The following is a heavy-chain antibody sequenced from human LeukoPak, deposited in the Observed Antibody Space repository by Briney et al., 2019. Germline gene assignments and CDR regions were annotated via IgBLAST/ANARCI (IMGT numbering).Heavy chain of an antibody. CDR3: AREFRGASSGWHRGYWYFDL. J-gene: IGHJ2*01. CDR1: GFTFSSYE. D-gene: IGHD6-19*01. Sequence: AGGSLRLSCAASGFTFSSYEMNWVRQAPGKGLEWVSYISSSGSTIYYADSVKGRFTISRDNAKNSLYLQMNSLRAEDTAVYYCAREFRGASSGWHRGYWYFDLWGRGTLVTVSS. V-gene: IGHV3-48*03. CDR2: ISSSGSTI.